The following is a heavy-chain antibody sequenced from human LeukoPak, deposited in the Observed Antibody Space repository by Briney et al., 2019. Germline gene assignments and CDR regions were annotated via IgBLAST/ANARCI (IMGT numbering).Heavy chain of an antibody. CDR3: ARDTYYYDSTELDYYYMDV. CDR1: GGSISSGGYY. V-gene: IGHV4-30-2*01. D-gene: IGHD3-22*01. Sequence: PSETLSLTCTVSGGSISSGGYYWSWIRQPPGKGLEWTGYIYHSGSTYYNTSLKSRVTISVDRSKNQFSLKLSSVTAADTAVYYCARDTYYYDSTELDYYYMDVWGKGTTVTVSS. CDR2: IYHSGST. J-gene: IGHJ6*03.